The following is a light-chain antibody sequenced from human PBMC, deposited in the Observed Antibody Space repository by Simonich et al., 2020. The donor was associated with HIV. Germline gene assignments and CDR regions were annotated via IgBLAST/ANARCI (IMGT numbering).Light chain of an antibody. CDR1: QSVLYSSNNKNY. V-gene: IGKV4-1*01. CDR2: WAS. Sequence: DIVMTQSPDSLAVSLGERATINCKSSQSVLYSSNNKNYLAWYQQKPGQPPKLLIYWASNRELGVPDRVSASGSEADFTLTSSSMQAEDVAVYYCQQYYTTPPTFGQGTKVEIK. J-gene: IGKJ1*01. CDR3: QQYYTTPPT.